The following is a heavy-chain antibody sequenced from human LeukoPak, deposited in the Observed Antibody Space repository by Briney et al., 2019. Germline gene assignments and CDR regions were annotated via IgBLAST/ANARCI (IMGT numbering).Heavy chain of an antibody. V-gene: IGHV1-69*13. J-gene: IGHJ4*02. CDR2: IIPIFGTA. CDR3: ARDGDVPRPSDLRIYYFDY. CDR1: GGTFSSYA. Sequence: SVKVSCKASGGTFSSYAISWVRQAPGQGLEWMGGIIPIFGTANYAQKFQGRVTITADESTSTAYMELSSLRSEDTAVYYCARDGDVPRPSDLRIYYFDYWGQGTLVTVSS. D-gene: IGHD2-21*01.